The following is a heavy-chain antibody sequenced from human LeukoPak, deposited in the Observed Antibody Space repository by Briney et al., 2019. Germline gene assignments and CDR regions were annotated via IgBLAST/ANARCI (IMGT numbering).Heavy chain of an antibody. D-gene: IGHD3-22*01. V-gene: IGHV3-7*01. Sequence: PGGSLRLSREASGFTFSNYWMNWVRQAPGKGLEWVANINQDGSEKSFVDSVKGRFTISRDNAENSLHLQMNSLRVEDTAVYYCARVAKKPGDDTSGYRDSDYWGQGTLVTVSS. CDR1: GFTFSNYW. CDR2: INQDGSEK. CDR3: ARVAKKPGDDTSGYRDSDY. J-gene: IGHJ4*02.